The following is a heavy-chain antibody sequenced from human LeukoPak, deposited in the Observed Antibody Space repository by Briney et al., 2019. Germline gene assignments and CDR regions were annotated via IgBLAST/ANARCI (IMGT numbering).Heavy chain of an antibody. CDR1: GFTFSSYG. J-gene: IGHJ4*02. Sequence: PGGSLRLSCAASGFTFSSYGMHWVRQAPGKGLEWVAVISYDGSNKNYADSVKGRFTISRDNSKNTLYLQMNSLRAEDTAVYYCAKGGSSWIDYWGQGTLVTVSS. CDR2: ISYDGSNK. D-gene: IGHD6-13*01. V-gene: IGHV3-30*18. CDR3: AKGGSSWIDY.